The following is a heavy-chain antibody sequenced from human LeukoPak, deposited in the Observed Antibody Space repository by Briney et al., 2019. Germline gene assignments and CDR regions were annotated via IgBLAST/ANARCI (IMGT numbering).Heavy chain of an antibody. Sequence: GGSLRLSCAASGFTFSSYSMNWVRQAPGKGLEWVSSISSSSSYIYYADSVRGRFTISRDNAKNLLYLQMNSLRAEDTAVYYCARGGSSGDYWGQGTLVTVSS. J-gene: IGHJ4*02. V-gene: IGHV3-21*01. CDR2: ISSSSSYI. CDR1: GFTFSSYS. CDR3: ARGGSSGDY. D-gene: IGHD6-6*01.